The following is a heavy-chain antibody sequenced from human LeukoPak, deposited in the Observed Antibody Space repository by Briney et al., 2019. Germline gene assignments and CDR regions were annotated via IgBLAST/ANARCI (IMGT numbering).Heavy chain of an antibody. Sequence: GGSLRLSCAASGFTFSDYYISWIRQAPGKGLEWVSYISSSSSYTNYADSVKGRFTISRDNAKNSLYLQMNSLRAEDTAVYYCARVGVEMATITAYYFDYWGQGTLVTVSS. CDR1: GFTFSDYY. V-gene: IGHV3-11*05. D-gene: IGHD5-24*01. CDR2: ISSSSSYT. J-gene: IGHJ4*02. CDR3: ARVGVEMATITAYYFDY.